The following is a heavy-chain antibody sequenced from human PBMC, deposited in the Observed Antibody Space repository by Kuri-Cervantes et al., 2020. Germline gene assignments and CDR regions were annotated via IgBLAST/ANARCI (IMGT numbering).Heavy chain of an antibody. V-gene: IGHV4-61*01. CDR1: GGSVSSGSYY. CDR3: ARELYGDGMDV. CDR2: IYYSGST. Sequence: ESLKISCTVSGGSVSSGSYYWSWIRQPPGKGLEWIGYIYYSGSTNYNPSLKSRVTISVDTSKNQFSLKLSSVTAADTAVYYCARELYGDGMDVWGQGTTVTVSS. D-gene: IGHD3-3*01. J-gene: IGHJ6*02.